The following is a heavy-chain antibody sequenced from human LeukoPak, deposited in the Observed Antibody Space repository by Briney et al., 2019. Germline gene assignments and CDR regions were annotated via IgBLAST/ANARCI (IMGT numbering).Heavy chain of an antibody. Sequence: GGSLRLSCAASGFTFSDYYMSWIRQAPGKGLKWVSYISSSGSTIYYADSVKGRFTISRDNAKNSLHLQMNSLRAEDTAVYYCARDGSGRDSDWFDPWGQGTLVTVSS. D-gene: IGHD3-10*01. J-gene: IGHJ5*02. CDR1: GFTFSDYY. CDR3: ARDGSGRDSDWFDP. CDR2: ISSSGSTI. V-gene: IGHV3-11*01.